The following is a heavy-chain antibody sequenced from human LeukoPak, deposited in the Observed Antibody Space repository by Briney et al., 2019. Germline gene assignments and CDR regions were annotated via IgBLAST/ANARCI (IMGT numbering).Heavy chain of an antibody. CDR3: LQNVVVTAITSYASDI. V-gene: IGHV1-69*13. CDR2: IIPIFGTA. J-gene: IGHJ3*02. Sequence: SVTVSCKASGGTFSSYAISWVRQAPGQGLEWMGGIIPIFGTANYAQKFQGRVTITVDESTSTAYMELSSLRSKDTAVYYCLQNVVVTAITSYASDIWGQGTMVTVSS. D-gene: IGHD2-21*02. CDR1: GGTFSSYA.